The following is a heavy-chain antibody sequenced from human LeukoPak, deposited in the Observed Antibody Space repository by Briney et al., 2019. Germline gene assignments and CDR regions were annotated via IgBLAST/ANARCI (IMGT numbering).Heavy chain of an antibody. Sequence: GGSLRLSCAASGFTFSSYAMSWVRQAPGKGLEWVSAISGSGGSTYYADSVKGRFTISRDNSKNTLYLQMNSLRAEDTAVYYCAKDARYYDRSGSRRLDYWGQGTLVTVSS. J-gene: IGHJ4*02. V-gene: IGHV3-23*01. D-gene: IGHD3-22*01. CDR3: AKDARYYDRSGSRRLDY. CDR2: ISGSGGST. CDR1: GFTFSSYA.